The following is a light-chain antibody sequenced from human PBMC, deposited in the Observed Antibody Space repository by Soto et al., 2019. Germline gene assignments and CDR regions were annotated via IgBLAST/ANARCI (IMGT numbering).Light chain of an antibody. CDR3: QQFNSVPYT. Sequence: DIQMTQSPSTLSASVGDRVTITCRASRSAGEWLAWYQQKPGKPPKLLIYEVSRLHSGVPSGFSAGGSETEFSLTIDSLQPDDFAIYYCQQFNSVPYTFGPGTKVEIK. CDR2: EVS. V-gene: IGKV1-5*03. CDR1: RSAGEW. J-gene: IGKJ2*01.